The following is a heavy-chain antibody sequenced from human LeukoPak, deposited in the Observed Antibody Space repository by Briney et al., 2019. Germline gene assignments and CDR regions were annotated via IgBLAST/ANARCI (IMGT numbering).Heavy chain of an antibody. V-gene: IGHV3-15*01. D-gene: IGHD2-15*01. CDR1: GFTFSSYA. J-gene: IGHJ4*02. CDR2: IKSKTDGETT. CDR3: ATYSGSGY. Sequence: GGSLGLSCAASGFTFSSYAMSWVRQAPGKGLEWVGRIKSKTDGETTDYAAPVKGRFTISRDDSTNTLYLQMNSLKTEDTAVYYCATYSGSGYWGQGTLVTVSS.